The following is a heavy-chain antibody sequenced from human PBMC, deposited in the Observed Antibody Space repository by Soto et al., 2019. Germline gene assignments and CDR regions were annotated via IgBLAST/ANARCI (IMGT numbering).Heavy chain of an antibody. CDR1: GGSVSNKTYY. D-gene: IGHD4-17*01. CDR2: VYYSGTT. V-gene: IGHV4-61*01. CDR3: ARTTAVPNTLRSRYFFDY. J-gene: IGHJ4*02. Sequence: KPSETRSLTWSVSGGSVSNKTYYWIWIRQPPGEILEWIGYVYYSGTTNYNPSLKSRVTISVDLSKNQFSLRLSSVTTADTALYYCARTTAVPNTLRSRYFFDYWGQGTLVTVSS.